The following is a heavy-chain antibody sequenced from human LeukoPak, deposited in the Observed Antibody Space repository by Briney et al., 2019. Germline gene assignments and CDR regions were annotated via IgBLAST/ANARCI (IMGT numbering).Heavy chain of an antibody. J-gene: IGHJ3*02. CDR1: GFTFGDYA. V-gene: IGHV3-43*02. CDR2: ISGDGGST. Sequence: VSLRLSCSASGFTFGDYAMHWVRQAPGEGLEWVSLISGDGGSTYYADSVRGRFTISRDNSKNSLYLQMDSLRTEDTAFYYCAKEIDTLGTNAFDIWGQGTMVTVSS. D-gene: IGHD2-15*01. CDR3: AKEIDTLGTNAFDI.